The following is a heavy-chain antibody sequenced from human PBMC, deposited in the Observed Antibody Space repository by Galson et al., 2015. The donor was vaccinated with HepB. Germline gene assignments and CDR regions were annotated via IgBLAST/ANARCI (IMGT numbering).Heavy chain of an antibody. CDR2: IKQDGSAS. D-gene: IGHD1-20*01. V-gene: IGHV3-7*01. J-gene: IGHJ4*02. Sequence: SLRLSCAASGFTISSSWMTWVRQAPGKGLECVAIIKQDGSASRYVDSVKGRFTISRDNAKNSLYLQMNSLRAEDTAVYYCASGNNCGLWGQGTLVTVSS. CDR3: ASGNNCGL. CDR1: GFTISSSW.